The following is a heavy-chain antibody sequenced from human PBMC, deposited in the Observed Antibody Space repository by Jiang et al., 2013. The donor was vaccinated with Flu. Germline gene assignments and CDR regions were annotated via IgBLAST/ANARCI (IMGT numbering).Heavy chain of an antibody. Sequence: QSGAEVKRPGSSVKVSCKASGGNFNTYGINWVRQARGQGLEWMGGIIPALGSPNYAQKFQGRVTITADKTTTAVYLELNSLRSDDSALYFCARDRDFGPKAYNYGMDMWGQGTTVTVSS. V-gene: IGHV1-69*06. CDR3: ARDRDFGPKAYNYGMDM. CDR2: IIPALGSP. CDR1: GGNFNTYG. J-gene: IGHJ6*02. D-gene: IGHD4/OR15-4a*01.